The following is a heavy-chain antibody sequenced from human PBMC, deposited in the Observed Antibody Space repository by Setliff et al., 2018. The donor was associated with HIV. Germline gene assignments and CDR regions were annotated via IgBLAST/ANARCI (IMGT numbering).Heavy chain of an antibody. Sequence: SETLSLTCTVSGGSISSSSYYWGWIRQPPGKGLQWIESIYYRGSTYYNPSLKSRVTISVDTSKNQFSLKLRSVTAADTALYYCARGRYRSRWYASDHYYIDVWGKGTTVTVSS. CDR2: IYYRGST. J-gene: IGHJ6*03. V-gene: IGHV4-39*01. D-gene: IGHD6-13*01. CDR1: GGSISSSSYY. CDR3: ARGRYRSRWYASDHYYIDV.